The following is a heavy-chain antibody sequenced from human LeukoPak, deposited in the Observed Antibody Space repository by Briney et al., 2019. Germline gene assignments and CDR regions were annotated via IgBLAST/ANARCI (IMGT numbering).Heavy chain of an antibody. CDR1: GFTFSSYS. CDR2: TNHNGNVN. V-gene: IGHV3-7*03. CDR3: ARGGGLDV. D-gene: IGHD3-16*01. J-gene: IGHJ6*02. Sequence: GGSLRLSCAASGFTFSSYSMNWARQAPGKGLEWVASTNHNGNVNYYVDSVKGRFTISRDNAKNSLYLQMGNLRAEDTAVYFCARGGGLDVWGQGATVTVSS.